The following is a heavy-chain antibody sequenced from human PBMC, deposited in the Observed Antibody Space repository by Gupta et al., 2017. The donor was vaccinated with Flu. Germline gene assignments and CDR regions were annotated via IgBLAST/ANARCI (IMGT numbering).Heavy chain of an antibody. CDR1: GFTFSDSH. D-gene: IGHD2-15*01. CDR2: SGRGSNT. CDR3: ARELNCACSL. J-gene: IGHJ4*02. V-gene: IGHV3-48*02. Sequence: EVQLVESGGGLVQPGGSLRLTCVMSGFTFSDSHMNWIRQAPGKGLEWIAYSGRGSNTDYADSVRGRVTISRDNDRESLFLQMNSLRDEDTALYSCARELNCACSLWGQGAPVTVSS.